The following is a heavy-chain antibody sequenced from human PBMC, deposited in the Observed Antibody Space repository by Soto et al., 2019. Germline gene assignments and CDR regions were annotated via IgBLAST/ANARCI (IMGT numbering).Heavy chain of an antibody. Sequence: PGGSLRLSCSASGFTFSTYWMNWVRQVPGKGLVWVSRISPDGSSTSYAESVKGRFTISRDNAKNTLYLQMNSLRAEDTAVYYCALWGHIQLEPVALDYWGQGTLVTVSS. CDR2: ISPDGSST. J-gene: IGHJ4*02. CDR1: GFTFSTYW. D-gene: IGHD2-2*01. V-gene: IGHV3-74*01. CDR3: ALWGHIQLEPVALDY.